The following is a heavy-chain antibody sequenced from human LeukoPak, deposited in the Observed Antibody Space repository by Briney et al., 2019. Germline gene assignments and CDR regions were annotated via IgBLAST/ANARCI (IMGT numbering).Heavy chain of an antibody. CDR1: GFTFSSYA. V-gene: IGHV3-21*01. CDR2: ISSSSSYI. J-gene: IGHJ4*02. CDR3: ATYSSSWSDFDY. D-gene: IGHD6-13*01. Sequence: PGGSLRLSCAASGFTFSSYAMHWVRQAPGKGLEWVSSISSSSSYIYYADSVKGRFTISRDNAKNSLYLQMNSLRAEDTAVYYCATYSSSWSDFDYWGQGTLVTVSS.